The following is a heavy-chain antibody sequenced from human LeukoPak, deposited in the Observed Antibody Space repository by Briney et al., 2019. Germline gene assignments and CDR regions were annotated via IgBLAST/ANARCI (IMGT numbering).Heavy chain of an antibody. CDR1: GYTFTGYY. CDR2: INPNSGGT. J-gene: IGHJ6*02. Sequence: GASVKVSCTASGYTFTGYYMHWVRQAPGQGLEWMGWINPNSGGTNYAQKFQGRVTMTRDTSISTAYMELSRLRSDDTAVYYCASCQQWLVQYDYGMDVWGQGTTVTVSS. CDR3: ASCQQWLVQYDYGMDV. V-gene: IGHV1-2*02. D-gene: IGHD6-19*01.